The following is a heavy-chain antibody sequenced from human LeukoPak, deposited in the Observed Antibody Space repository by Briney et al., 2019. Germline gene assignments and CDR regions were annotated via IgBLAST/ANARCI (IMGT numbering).Heavy chain of an antibody. J-gene: IGHJ4*02. CDR2: ISNNGNNK. CDR1: GFTFSNYG. D-gene: IGHD4-17*01. CDR3: AKDRGGDYGDLYFDY. V-gene: IGHV3-30*18. Sequence: GGSLRLSCAASGFTFSNYGMNWVRQAPGKGLEWVAVISNNGNNKNYPDSMEGRFTISRDNSRNTLYLQMNSLRAEDTAVYYCAKDRGGDYGDLYFDYWGQGTLVTVSS.